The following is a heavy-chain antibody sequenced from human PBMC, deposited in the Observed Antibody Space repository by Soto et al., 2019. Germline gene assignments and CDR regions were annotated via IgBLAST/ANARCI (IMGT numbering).Heavy chain of an antibody. V-gene: IGHV4-34*01. Sequence: SSETLSLTCAVSGGSFSGYYWSWIRQPPGKGLEWIGEINHSGSTNYNPSLKSRATISVDTSKNHFSLKLTSVTAADTAVYYCASKSYYGSGIFYNAIKFSLDWGQGTLVTVSS. D-gene: IGHD3-10*01. CDR3: ASKSYYGSGIFYNAIKFSLD. J-gene: IGHJ4*02. CDR2: INHSGST. CDR1: GGSFSGYY.